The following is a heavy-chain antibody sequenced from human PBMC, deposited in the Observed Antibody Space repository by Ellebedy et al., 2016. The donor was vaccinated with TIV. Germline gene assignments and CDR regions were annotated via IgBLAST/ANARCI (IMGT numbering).Heavy chain of an antibody. J-gene: IGHJ6*02. CDR1: GFTLGGHW. CDR2: INNDGSST. V-gene: IGHV3-74*01. D-gene: IGHD2-15*01. CDR3: ARAGSRLGLNV. Sequence: GESLKISXAASGFTLGGHWMHWVRQVPGKGLVWVSRINNDGSSTSYADSVKGRFTISRDNVKNTLYLQMNSLRAEDTAIYYCARAGSRLGLNVWGQGTTVTVSS.